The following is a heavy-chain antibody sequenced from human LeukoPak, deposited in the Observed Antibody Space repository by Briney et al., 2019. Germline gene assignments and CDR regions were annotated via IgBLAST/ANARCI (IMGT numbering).Heavy chain of an antibody. CDR1: GFTFSSYS. CDR3: ARSYYYDSSGYYDY. D-gene: IGHD3-22*01. Sequence: GGSLRLSCAASGFTFSSYSMTWVRQAPGKGLEWVSSISSSSSYIYYADSVKGRFTISRDNSKNTLYLQMNSLRAEDTAVYYCARSYYYDSSGYYDYWGQGTLVTVSS. CDR2: ISSSSSYI. J-gene: IGHJ4*02. V-gene: IGHV3-21*01.